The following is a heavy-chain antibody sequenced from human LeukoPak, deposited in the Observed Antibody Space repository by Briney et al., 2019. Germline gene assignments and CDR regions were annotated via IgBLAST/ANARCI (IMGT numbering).Heavy chain of an antibody. J-gene: IGHJ3*02. CDR2: IYYSGST. D-gene: IGHD2-2*01. CDR1: GGSISSSSYY. CDR3: ARDRCNSTTCASRGAFDI. Sequence: SETLSLTCTVSGGSISSSSYYWGWIRQPPGKGLEWIGSIYYSGSTYYNPSLKSRVTISVDTSKNQFSLKLSSVTAADTAVYYCARDRCNSTTCASRGAFDIWGQGTMVTVSS. V-gene: IGHV4-39*07.